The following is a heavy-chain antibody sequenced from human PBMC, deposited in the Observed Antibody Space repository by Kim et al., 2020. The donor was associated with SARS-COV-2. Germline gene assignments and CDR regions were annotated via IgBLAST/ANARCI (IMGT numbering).Heavy chain of an antibody. V-gene: IGHV4-34*01. Sequence: SETLSLTCAVYGGSFSGYYWSWIRQPPGKGLEWIGEINHSGSTNYNPSLKSRVTISVDTSKNQFSLKLSSVTAADTAVYYCARFYYYDSSGYYYYYYGMDVWGQGTTVTVSS. CDR1: GGSFSGYY. CDR2: INHSGST. CDR3: ARFYYYDSSGYYYYYYGMDV. J-gene: IGHJ6*02. D-gene: IGHD3-22*01.